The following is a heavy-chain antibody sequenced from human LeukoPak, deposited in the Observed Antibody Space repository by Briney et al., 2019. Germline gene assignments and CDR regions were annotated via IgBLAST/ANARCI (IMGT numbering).Heavy chain of an antibody. CDR1: GFTFSSYA. CDR2: ISYDGSNK. D-gene: IGHD1-26*01. V-gene: IGHV3-30-3*01. Sequence: GGSLRLSCAASGFTFSSYAMHWVRQAPGKGLEWVAVISYDGSNKYYADSVKGRFTISRDNSKNTLYLQMNSLRAEDTAVYYCAKVSGSKDIYFDYWGQGTLVTVSS. CDR3: AKVSGSKDIYFDY. J-gene: IGHJ4*02.